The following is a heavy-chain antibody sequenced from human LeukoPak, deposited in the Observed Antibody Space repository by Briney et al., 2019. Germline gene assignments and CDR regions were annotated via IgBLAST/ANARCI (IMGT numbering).Heavy chain of an antibody. CDR1: GFTFRSYG. D-gene: IGHD3-16*01. V-gene: IGHV3-30*18. CDR2: ISYDGSKE. J-gene: IGHJ4*02. Sequence: GSLRLSCAASGFTFRSYGMHWVRQAPGKGLEWVAVISYDGSKEHYGDSVKGRFSISRDNSKNTLCLQMNSLRAEDTAVYYCAKEYDSLYYFDYWGQGTLVTVSS. CDR3: AKEYDSLYYFDY.